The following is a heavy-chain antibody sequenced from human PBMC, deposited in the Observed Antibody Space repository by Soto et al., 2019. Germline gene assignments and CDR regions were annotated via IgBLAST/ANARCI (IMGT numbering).Heavy chain of an antibody. Sequence: VKGSCKASGFSFTSSAVQWVRQARGQRLEWIGWIVVGSGNTNYAQKFQERVTITRDMSTSTAYMELSSLRSEDTAVCCCAHNWGWFDPLGQGTLVTVSS. CDR2: IVVGSGNT. CDR1: GFSFTSSA. D-gene: IGHD7-27*01. J-gene: IGHJ5*02. V-gene: IGHV1-58*01. CDR3: AHNWGWFDP.